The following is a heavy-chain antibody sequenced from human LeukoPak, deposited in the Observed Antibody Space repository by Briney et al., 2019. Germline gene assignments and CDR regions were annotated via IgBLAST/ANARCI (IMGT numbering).Heavy chain of an antibody. D-gene: IGHD3-22*01. V-gene: IGHV1-18*01. CDR2: ISAYNGNT. CDR1: GYTFTSYG. Sequence: ASVKVSCKASGYTFTSYGISWVRQAPGQGLEWMGWISAYNGNTNCAQKLQGRVTMTTDTSTSTAYMELRSLRSDDTAVYYCAREVDSSGYYRPFDYWGQGTLVTVSS. CDR3: AREVDSSGYYRPFDY. J-gene: IGHJ4*02.